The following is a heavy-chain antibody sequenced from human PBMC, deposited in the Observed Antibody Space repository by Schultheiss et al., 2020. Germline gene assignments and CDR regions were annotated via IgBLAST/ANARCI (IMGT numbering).Heavy chain of an antibody. Sequence: WGSLRLSCAASGFTFSSYAMHWVRQAPGKGLEWVAVISYDGSNKYYADSVKGRFTISRDNSKNTLYLQMNSLRAEDTAVYYCARAERGYCSSTSCYLDYWGQGTLVTVSS. CDR2: ISYDGSNK. J-gene: IGHJ4*02. CDR1: GFTFSSYA. CDR3: ARAERGYCSSTSCYLDY. D-gene: IGHD2-2*01. V-gene: IGHV3-30-3*01.